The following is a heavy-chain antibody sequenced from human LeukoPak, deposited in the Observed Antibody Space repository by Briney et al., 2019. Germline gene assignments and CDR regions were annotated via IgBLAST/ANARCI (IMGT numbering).Heavy chain of an antibody. CDR3: ARISGQVRGVRSDYFDY. Sequence: GRSLRLSCAASGFTFSSYGMHWVRQAPGKGLEWVAVIWYDGSNKYYADSVKGRFTISRDNSKNTLYLQMNSLRAEDTAVYYCARISGQVRGVRSDYFDYWGQGTLVTVSS. V-gene: IGHV3-33*01. CDR1: GFTFSSYG. CDR2: IWYDGSNK. J-gene: IGHJ4*02. D-gene: IGHD3-10*01.